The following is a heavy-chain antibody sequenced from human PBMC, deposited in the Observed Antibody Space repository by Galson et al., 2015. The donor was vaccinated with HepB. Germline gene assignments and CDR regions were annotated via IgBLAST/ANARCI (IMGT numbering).Heavy chain of an antibody. CDR1: GFTFDDYA. D-gene: IGHD3-10*01. J-gene: IGHJ3*02. CDR3: AKDIWAYGTLGAFDI. CDR2: ISWNSGSI. V-gene: IGHV3-9*01. Sequence: SLRLSCAASGFTFDDYAMHWVRQAPGKGPEWVSGISWNSGSIGYADSVKGRFTISRDNAKNSLYPQMNSLRAEDTALYYCAKDIWAYGTLGAFDIWGQGTMVTVSS.